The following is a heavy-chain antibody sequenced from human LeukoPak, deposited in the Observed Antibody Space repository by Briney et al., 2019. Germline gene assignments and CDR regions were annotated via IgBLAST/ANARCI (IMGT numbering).Heavy chain of an antibody. D-gene: IGHD3-22*01. V-gene: IGHV1-69*02. CDR1: GYTLTELS. CDR3: ARSPRIGYDSSGYTNI. CDR2: IIPILGIA. Sequence: SVKVSCKASGYTLTELSMHWVRQAPGKGLEWMGRIIPILGIANYAQTFQGRVTITADNSTSTPYMELSSLRPEDTAVYYCARSPRIGYDSSGYTNIWGQGTMVTVSS. J-gene: IGHJ3*02.